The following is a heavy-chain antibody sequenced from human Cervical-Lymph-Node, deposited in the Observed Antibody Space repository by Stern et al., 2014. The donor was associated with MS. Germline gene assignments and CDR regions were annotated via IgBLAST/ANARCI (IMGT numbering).Heavy chain of an antibody. CDR2: IYYSGTT. J-gene: IGHJ5*02. CDR1: GARITSYY. Sequence: QVQLQESRPGLLRPSETLSLPCTVSGARITSYYRSWLRHHPGKGLEWIGYIYYSGTTNYNASLKGRVAISIDTSKTQFSLRLSSVTAADTAVYYCARATDLWGQGTLVTVSS. CDR3: ARATDL. V-gene: IGHV4-59*01.